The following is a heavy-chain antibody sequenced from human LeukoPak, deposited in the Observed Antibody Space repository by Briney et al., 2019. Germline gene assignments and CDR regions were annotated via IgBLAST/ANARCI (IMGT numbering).Heavy chain of an antibody. V-gene: IGHV3-21*01. CDR1: GFTFSTYS. J-gene: IGHJ4*02. Sequence: GGSLRLSCAASGFTFSTYSMNWVRQGPGKGLEWVSTIDFSGDYIYYADSLKGRFTISRDNAKNSVHLQMNSLRAEDTAVYYCAREGDGYNSPIDYWGQGTLVTVSS. CDR3: AREGDGYNSPIDY. D-gene: IGHD5-24*01. CDR2: IDFSGDYI.